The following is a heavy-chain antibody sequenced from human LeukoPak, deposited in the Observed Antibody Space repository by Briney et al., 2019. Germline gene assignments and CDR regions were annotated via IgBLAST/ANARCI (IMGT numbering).Heavy chain of an antibody. Sequence: AGSLRLSCAASGFTFSSYAMSWLRQAPEKGLEWVSAISGSGGSTYYADSVKGRFTISRDNSKNTLYLQMNSLRAEDTAVYYCAKEEYYDSSGYYYVPLDAFDIWGQGTMVTVSS. CDR1: GFTFSSYA. J-gene: IGHJ3*02. V-gene: IGHV3-23*01. CDR3: AKEEYYDSSGYYYVPLDAFDI. D-gene: IGHD3-22*01. CDR2: ISGSGGST.